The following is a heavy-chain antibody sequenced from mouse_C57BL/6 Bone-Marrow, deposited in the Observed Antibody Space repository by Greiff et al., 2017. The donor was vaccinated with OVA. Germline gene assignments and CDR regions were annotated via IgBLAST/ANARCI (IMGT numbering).Heavy chain of an antibody. D-gene: IGHD1-1*01. CDR3: ARGILRFLYYFDY. Sequence: VQLQQSGPELVKPGASVKISCKASGYAFSSSWMNWVKQRPGKGLEWIGRIYPGDGDTNYNGKFKGKATLTADKSSSTAYMQLSSLTSEDSAVYFCARGILRFLYYFDYWGQGTTLTVSS. CDR1: GYAFSSSW. V-gene: IGHV1-82*01. J-gene: IGHJ2*01. CDR2: IYPGDGDT.